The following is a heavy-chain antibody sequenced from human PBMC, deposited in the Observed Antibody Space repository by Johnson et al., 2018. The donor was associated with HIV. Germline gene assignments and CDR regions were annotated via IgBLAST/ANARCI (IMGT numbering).Heavy chain of an antibody. J-gene: IGHJ3*02. CDR1: GFTFSTYW. CDR2: IKEDGSEK. CDR3: ARDSSTTDVAFDI. V-gene: IGHV3-7*01. D-gene: IGHD1-14*01. Sequence: VESGGGLVQPGGSLRLSCAASGFTFSTYWMSWVRQAPGKGLEWVANIKEDGSEKYYVDSLKGRFTISRDNAKNSLYLQKNSLRGEDTAVYYCARDSSTTDVAFDIWGQGTMVTVSS.